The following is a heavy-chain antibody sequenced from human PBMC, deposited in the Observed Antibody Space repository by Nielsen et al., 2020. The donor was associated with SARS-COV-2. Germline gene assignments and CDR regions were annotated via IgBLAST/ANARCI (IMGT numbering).Heavy chain of an antibody. Sequence: SVKVSCKASGYTFTSYGISWVRQAPGQGLEWMGGIIPIFGTANYAQKFQGRVTITADESTSTAYMELSSLRSEDTAVYYCARDRDYVWGSYRAGYFQHWGQGTLVTVSS. CDR2: IIPIFGTA. CDR3: ARDRDYVWGSYRAGYFQH. J-gene: IGHJ1*01. D-gene: IGHD3-16*02. CDR1: GYTFTSYG. V-gene: IGHV1-69*13.